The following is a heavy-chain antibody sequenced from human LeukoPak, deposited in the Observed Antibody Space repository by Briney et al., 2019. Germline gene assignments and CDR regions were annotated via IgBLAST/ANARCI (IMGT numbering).Heavy chain of an antibody. J-gene: IGHJ6*02. V-gene: IGHV4-4*02. D-gene: IGHD3-22*01. Sequence: SETLSLTCAVSGGSISSSNWWSWVRQPPGKGLEWIGEIYHSGSTNYNPSLKSRVTKSVDKSKNQFSLKLSSVTAADTAVYYCARLLMTYYYDSSGYYYDYYYYYGMDVWGQGTTVTVSS. CDR3: ARLLMTYYYDSSGYYYDYYYYYGMDV. CDR2: IYHSGST. CDR1: GGSISSSNW.